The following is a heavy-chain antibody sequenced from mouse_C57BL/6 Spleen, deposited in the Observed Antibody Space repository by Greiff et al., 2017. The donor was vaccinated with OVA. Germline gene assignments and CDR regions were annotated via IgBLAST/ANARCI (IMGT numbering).Heavy chain of an antibody. D-gene: IGHD1-1*01. CDR1: GYAFSSYW. V-gene: IGHV1-80*01. CDR3: ARTGSSYWYFDV. Sequence: QVQLKESGAELVKPGASVKISCKASGYAFSSYWMNWVKQRPGKGLEWIGQNYPGDGDTNYNGKFKGKATLTADKSSSTAYMQLSSLTSEDSAVYFCARTGSSYWYFDVWGTGTTVTVSS. J-gene: IGHJ1*03. CDR2: NYPGDGDT.